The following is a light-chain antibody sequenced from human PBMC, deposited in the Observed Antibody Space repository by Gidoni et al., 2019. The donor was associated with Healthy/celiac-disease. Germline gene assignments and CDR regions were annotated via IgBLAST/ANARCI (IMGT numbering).Light chain of an antibody. CDR1: SSNSGAGYD. CDR2: GNS. V-gene: IGLV1-40*01. J-gene: IGLJ1*01. CDR3: QSYDSSLSGFYV. Sequence: QSVLTQPPSVSGAPGQRVTISCTGSSSNSGAGYDVHWYQQLPGTAPKLLIYGNSHRPSGVPDRFSGSKSGTSASLAITGLQAEDEADYYCQSYDSSLSGFYVFGTGTKVTVL.